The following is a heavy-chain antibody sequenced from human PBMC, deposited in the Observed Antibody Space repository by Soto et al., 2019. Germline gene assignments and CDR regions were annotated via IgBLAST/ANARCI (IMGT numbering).Heavy chain of an antibody. Sequence: ASVKVSCKASGYTFTGYYMHWVRQAPGQGLEWMGWINPNSGGTNYAQKFQGRVTMTRDTSISTAYMELSSLRSDDTAVYYCARVFGMTENYYYYYAMDVWGQGISLTFSS. CDR2: INPNSGGT. D-gene: IGHD3-10*02. CDR3: ARVFGMTENYYYYYAMDV. J-gene: IGHJ6*02. V-gene: IGHV1-2*02. CDR1: GYTFTGYY.